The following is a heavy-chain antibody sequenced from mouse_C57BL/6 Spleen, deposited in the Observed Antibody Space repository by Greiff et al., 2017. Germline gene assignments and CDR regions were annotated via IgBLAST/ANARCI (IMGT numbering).Heavy chain of an antibody. D-gene: IGHD3-2*02. Sequence: QVQLQQSGAELVRPGASVKLSCKASGYTFTDYYINWVKQRPGQGLEWIARIYPGSGNTYYNEKFKGKATLTAEKSSSTAYMQLSSLTSEDSAVYFCARGAAQAYYFDYWGQGTTLTVSS. CDR1: GYTFTDYY. V-gene: IGHV1-76*01. CDR3: ARGAAQAYYFDY. CDR2: IYPGSGNT. J-gene: IGHJ2*01.